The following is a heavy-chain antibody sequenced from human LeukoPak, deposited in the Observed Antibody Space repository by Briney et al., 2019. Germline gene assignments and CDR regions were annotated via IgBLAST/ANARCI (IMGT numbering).Heavy chain of an antibody. Sequence: GGSLRLSCAASGFTFSSYAMHWVRQAPGKGLEWVAVISYDGSNKYYADSVKGRFTISRDNSKNTLYLQMNSLRAEDTAVYYCARDYYYDRSGFSFDYWGQGTLVTVSS. CDR2: ISYDGSNK. D-gene: IGHD3-22*01. J-gene: IGHJ4*02. CDR3: ARDYYYDRSGFSFDY. CDR1: GFTFSSYA. V-gene: IGHV3-30*04.